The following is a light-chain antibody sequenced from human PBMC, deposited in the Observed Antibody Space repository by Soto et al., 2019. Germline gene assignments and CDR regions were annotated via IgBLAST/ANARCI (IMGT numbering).Light chain of an antibody. CDR3: QQLFDSPIT. CDR1: QNIGTS. V-gene: IGKV1-9*01. Sequence: DVQMTQSPSSLSASVGYRVTITCRSSQNIGTSLAWYQVKPGKAPKLLIYAASTLESGVPSRFSATVSGTEFSLTITSLQPEDFATYYCQQLFDSPITFGQGTRLEIK. J-gene: IGKJ5*01. CDR2: AAS.